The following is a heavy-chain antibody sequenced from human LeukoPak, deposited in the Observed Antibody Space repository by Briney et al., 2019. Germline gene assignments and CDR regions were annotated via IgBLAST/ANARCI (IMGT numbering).Heavy chain of an antibody. CDR3: ARASSGWVYYYGMDV. V-gene: IGHV1-3*01. CDR1: GYTFTSYA. J-gene: IGHJ6*02. CDR2: INAGNGNT. Sequence: ASVKVSCKASGYTFTSYAMHWVRQAPGQRLEWMGWINAGNGNTKYSQKFQGRVTITRDTSASTAYMELSSLRSEDTAVYYCARASSGWVYYYGMDVWAKGPRSPSP. D-gene: IGHD6-19*01.